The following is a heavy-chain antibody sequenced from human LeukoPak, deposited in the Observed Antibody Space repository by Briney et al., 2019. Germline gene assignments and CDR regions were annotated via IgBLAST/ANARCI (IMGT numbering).Heavy chain of an antibody. J-gene: IGHJ3*02. CDR2: IYHSGNT. CDR1: GGSISCYY. D-gene: IGHD1/OR15-1a*01. Sequence: PSETLSLTCAVSGGSISCYYWSWIRQSPGKGLERIAYIYHSGNTNYNPSFKGRVTISVDTSKNQFSLKLTSVAAADTAIYYCARQPSGTAAFDIWGQGTMVTVSS. V-gene: IGHV4-59*08. CDR3: ARQPSGTAAFDI.